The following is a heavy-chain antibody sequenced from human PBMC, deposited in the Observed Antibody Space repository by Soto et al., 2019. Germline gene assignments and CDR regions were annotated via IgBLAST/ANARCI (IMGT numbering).Heavy chain of an antibody. V-gene: IGHV1-69*01. D-gene: IGHD3-10*01. CDR1: GGTFYTYA. CDR2: ITPMIGTT. CDR3: ARDVSVMTSVFGF. J-gene: IGHJ4*02. Sequence: QVHLVQSGAEVKRPGSSVTVSCRASGGTFYTYAFTWVRQAAGQGLEWMGGITPMIGTTKYAQKFHGRVTFSADESASTAYMELSNLRSDDTAAYYCARDVSVMTSVFGFWGQGTLITVSS.